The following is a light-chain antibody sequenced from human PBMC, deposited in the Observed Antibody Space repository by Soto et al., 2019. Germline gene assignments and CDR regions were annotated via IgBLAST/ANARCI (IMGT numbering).Light chain of an antibody. V-gene: IGKV1-39*01. J-gene: IGKJ4*01. CDR2: AAS. CDR3: EQYYNYVLT. Sequence: DIQMTQSPSSLSASLGDRATITCRASQSISNFLNWVQHKPGNAPKVLISAASTLQSGVPPRFSGSASGTSFTLTISSLQLKDSASYYCEQYYNYVLTFGGGFKVEIK. CDR1: QSISNF.